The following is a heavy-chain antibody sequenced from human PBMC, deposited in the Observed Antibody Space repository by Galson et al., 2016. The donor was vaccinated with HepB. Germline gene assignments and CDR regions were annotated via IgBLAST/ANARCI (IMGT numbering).Heavy chain of an antibody. CDR1: DASVSSSNCY. V-gene: IGHV4-39*02. D-gene: IGHD1-14*01. CDR2: VSYSGTT. Sequence: SETLSLTCTVSDASVSSSNCYWGWIRQPPGKGLEWLASVSYSGTTDYKPSLRSRLTISADTSKTPFSLRLSSVTAADTAVYYCARTLSPTNQYFFNSWGQGTPVTVSS. CDR3: ARTLSPTNQYFFNS. J-gene: IGHJ4*02.